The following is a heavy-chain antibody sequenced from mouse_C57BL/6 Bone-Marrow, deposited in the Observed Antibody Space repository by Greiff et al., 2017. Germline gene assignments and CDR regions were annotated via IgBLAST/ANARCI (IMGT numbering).Heavy chain of an antibody. V-gene: IGHV1-64*01. D-gene: IGHD2-4*01. CDR3: VCVEGDYDDY. Sequence: QVQLQQPGAELVKPGASVKLSCKASGYTFTSYWMHWVKQRPGQGLEWIGMIHPNSGSTNYNEKFKSKATLTVDKSSSTAYMQLSSLTSEDSAVYYCVCVEGDYDDYWGQGTTLTVSS. J-gene: IGHJ2*01. CDR2: IHPNSGST. CDR1: GYTFTSYW.